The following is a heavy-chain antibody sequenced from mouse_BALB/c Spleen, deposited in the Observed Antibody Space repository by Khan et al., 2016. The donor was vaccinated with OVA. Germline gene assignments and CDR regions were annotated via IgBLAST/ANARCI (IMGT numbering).Heavy chain of an antibody. CDR1: GYTFTSYT. V-gene: IGHV1-4*01. CDR3: VRDGAYHRNDGWFAY. J-gene: IGHJ3*01. Sequence: QVQLQQSGAELARPGASVKMSCKASGYTFTSYTIHWIKKRPGQGLEWIGYINPSNGYTNSIQKFKDKATLTTDKSSTTAYLQLSSLTSDDSAVYNCVRDGAYHRNDGWFAYWGQGTLVTVSA. CDR2: INPSNGYT. D-gene: IGHD2-14*01.